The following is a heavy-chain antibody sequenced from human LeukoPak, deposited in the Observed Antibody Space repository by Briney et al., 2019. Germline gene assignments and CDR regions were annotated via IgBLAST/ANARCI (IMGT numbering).Heavy chain of an antibody. CDR3: AKCTMVRGGPLDY. D-gene: IGHD3-10*01. V-gene: IGHV3-30*18. J-gene: IGHJ4*02. CDR2: ISYDGSNK. CDR1: GFTFSSYG. Sequence: PGRSLRLSCAASGFTFSSYGMHWVRQAPGKGLEWVAVISYDGSNKYYADSVKGRFTISRDNSKNTLYLQMNSLRAEDTAVYYCAKCTMVRGGPLDYWAREPWSPSPQ.